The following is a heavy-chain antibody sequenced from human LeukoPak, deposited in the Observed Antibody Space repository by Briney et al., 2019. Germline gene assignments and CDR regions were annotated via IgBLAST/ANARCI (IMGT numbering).Heavy chain of an antibody. D-gene: IGHD1-26*01. J-gene: IGHJ4*02. CDR2: INAGNGNT. V-gene: IGHV1-3*01. Sequence: ASVKVSCKASGYTFNSYAMHWVRQAPGQRLEWMGWINAGNGNTKYSQKFQGRVTITRDTSASTAYMELSSLRSEDTAVYYCARESWAHYFDYWGQGTLVTVSS. CDR3: ARESWAHYFDY. CDR1: GYTFNSYA.